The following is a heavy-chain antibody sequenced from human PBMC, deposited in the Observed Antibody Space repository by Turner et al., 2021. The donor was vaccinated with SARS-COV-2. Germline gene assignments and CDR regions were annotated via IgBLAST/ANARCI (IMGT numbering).Heavy chain of an antibody. J-gene: IGHJ3*02. V-gene: IGHV3-30-3*01. Sequence: QVQLVESGGGVVPPGRFLRLSCAASGFNISTYAMHWVRQAPGKGLEWVAVISYDGSNKYYADHVKGRFTISRDNSKNTLYLQMNSLRAEETAVYYCASAGLDLLPFDAFDIWGQGTMVTISS. CDR1: GFNISTYA. D-gene: IGHD1-26*01. CDR2: ISYDGSNK. CDR3: ASAGLDLLPFDAFDI.